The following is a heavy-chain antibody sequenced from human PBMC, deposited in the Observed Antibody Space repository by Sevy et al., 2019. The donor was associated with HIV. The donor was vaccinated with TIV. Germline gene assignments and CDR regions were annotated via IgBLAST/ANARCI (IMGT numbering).Heavy chain of an antibody. CDR1: HYSIRCAYQ. CDR2: IYPRGSA. D-gene: IGHD4-17*01. V-gene: IGHV4-38-2*01. CDR3: VEDKNDYGGSYFES. J-gene: IGHJ4*02. Sequence: SETLSLTCAVSHYSIRCAYQWGWIRQSPGKGLEWIGSIYPRGSAFYNPSLKSRLSISVDMSKNQFSLNLRSVTAADTAVYYCVEDKNDYGGSYFESWGPGTLVTVSS.